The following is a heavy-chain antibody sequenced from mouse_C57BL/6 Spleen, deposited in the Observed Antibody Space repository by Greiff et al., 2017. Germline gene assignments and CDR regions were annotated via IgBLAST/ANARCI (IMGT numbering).Heavy chain of an antibody. D-gene: IGHD2-4*01. CDR3: ARPYDYDDGDFDY. CDR2: IDPNSGGP. J-gene: IGHJ2*01. CDR1: GYTFTSYW. V-gene: IGHV1-72*01. Sequence: QVQLQQPGAELVKPGASVKLSCTASGYTFTSYWMNWVKQRPGRGLAWIGRIDPNSGGPKDNEKFKSKATLTVDKPSSTAYMQLSSLTSEDSAVYYCARPYDYDDGDFDYWGQGTTLTVSS.